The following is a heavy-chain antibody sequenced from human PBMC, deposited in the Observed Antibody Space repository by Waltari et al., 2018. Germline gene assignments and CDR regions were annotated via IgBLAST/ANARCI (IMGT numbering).Heavy chain of an antibody. CDR1: GLTLSSYW. D-gene: IGHD3-22*01. Sequence: EVQLVESGGGLVQPGGSLRLSCAASGLTLSSYWMSWVRQAPGKGLEWVANIRKCGSEEYYVESLRGRFTISRDNAKNSLYLQMNSLRPEDTAVYYCARDQWFAFDIWGQGTMVTVSS. CDR3: ARDQWFAFDI. CDR2: IRKCGSEE. J-gene: IGHJ3*02. V-gene: IGHV3-7*01.